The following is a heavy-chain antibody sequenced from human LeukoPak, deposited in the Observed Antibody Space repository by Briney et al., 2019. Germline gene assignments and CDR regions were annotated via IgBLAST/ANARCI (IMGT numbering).Heavy chain of an antibody. CDR3: ARDTGISGDAFDI. J-gene: IGHJ3*02. CDR1: GGSISSYY. D-gene: IGHD1-14*01. V-gene: IGHV4-4*07. Sequence: SETLSLTCTVSGGSISSYYWSWIRQPAGKGLEWVGRIYTSGSTNYNPSLKSRVTMSVDTSKNQFSLKLNSVTAADTAVYYRARDTGISGDAFDIWGQGTMVTVSS. CDR2: IYTSGST.